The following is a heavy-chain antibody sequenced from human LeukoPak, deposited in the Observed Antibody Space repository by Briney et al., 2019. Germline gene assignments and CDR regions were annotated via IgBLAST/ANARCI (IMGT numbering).Heavy chain of an antibody. D-gene: IGHD4-17*01. CDR1: GFTFGDYA. Sequence: GGSLRLSCTASGFTFGDYAMHWVRQAPGKGLEWVAVISYDGSNKYYADSVKGRFTISRDNSKNTLYLQMNSLRAEDTAVYYCARDGDYGDYFDYWGQGTLVTVSS. V-gene: IGHV3-30*04. J-gene: IGHJ4*02. CDR2: ISYDGSNK. CDR3: ARDGDYGDYFDY.